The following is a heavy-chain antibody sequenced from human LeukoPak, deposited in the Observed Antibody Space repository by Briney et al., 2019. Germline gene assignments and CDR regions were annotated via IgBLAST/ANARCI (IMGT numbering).Heavy chain of an antibody. Sequence: GASVKVSCKTSVYTFSGYYLHWVRQAPGQGLAWMGWMNPHSSDTKYAQKFQRRVTMIRDTTNSTAYMELNGLTYGDTAVYYCARGHYFDTSGFLDYWGQGTLVTVSS. J-gene: IGHJ4*02. CDR3: ARGHYFDTSGFLDY. CDR1: VYTFSGYY. CDR2: MNPHSSDT. V-gene: IGHV1-2*02. D-gene: IGHD3-22*01.